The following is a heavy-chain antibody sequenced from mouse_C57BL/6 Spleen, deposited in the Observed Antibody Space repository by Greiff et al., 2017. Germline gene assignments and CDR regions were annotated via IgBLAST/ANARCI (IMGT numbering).Heavy chain of an antibody. CDR3: ARALLTTVVAHDY. CDR1: GYTFTSYT. D-gene: IGHD1-1*01. CDR2: INPSSGYT. V-gene: IGHV1-4*01. J-gene: IGHJ2*01. Sequence: VQLQQSGAELARPGASVKMSCKASGYTFTSYTMHWVKQRPGQGLEWIGYINPSSGYTKYNQKFKDKATLTADKSSSTAYMQLSSLTSEDSAVYYCARALLTTVVAHDYWGQGTTLTVSS.